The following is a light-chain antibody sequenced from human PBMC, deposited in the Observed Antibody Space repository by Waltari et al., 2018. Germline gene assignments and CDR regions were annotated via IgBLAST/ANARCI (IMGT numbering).Light chain of an antibody. V-gene: IGLV2-23*02. CDR2: EVS. CDR3: YSYAGAPRV. J-gene: IGLJ2*01. CDR1: SSDVWIDDL. Sequence: QSALTQPASVSGSPGQSITIPCSGTSSDVWIDDLVSWYQQHPGKATKLMIYEVSKRPSGISDRFSGSKSGNTASLTISGLQAEDEADYYCYSYAGAPRVFGGGTKVTVL.